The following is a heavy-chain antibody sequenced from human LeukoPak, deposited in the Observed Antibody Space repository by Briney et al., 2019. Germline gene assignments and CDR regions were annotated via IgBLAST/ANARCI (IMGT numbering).Heavy chain of an antibody. CDR3: ARFVEAHTYYFDY. CDR2: INPTSGYI. J-gene: IGHJ4*02. V-gene: IGHV3-21*01. CDR1: GFTFSSYS. Sequence: GGSLRLSCTASGFTFSSYSMHWVRQAPGKGLEWVSSINPTSGYIYYSDSVKGRFTISRDNAKKSFYLQMNSLRAEDTAVYYCARFVEAHTYYFDYWGQGTLVAVSS. D-gene: IGHD3-10*01.